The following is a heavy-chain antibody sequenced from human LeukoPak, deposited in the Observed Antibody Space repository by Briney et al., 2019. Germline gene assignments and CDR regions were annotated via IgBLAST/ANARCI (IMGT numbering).Heavy chain of an antibody. CDR3: ARDQTTWVDY. CDR2: ISSSSSTI. Sequence: QPGGSLRLSCAASGFTFSSYEMNWVRQAPGKGLEWVSYISSSSSTIYYADSVKGRFTISRDNAKNSLYLQMNSLRAEDTAVYYCARDQTTWVDYWGQGTLVTVSS. D-gene: IGHD1-14*01. V-gene: IGHV3-48*01. CDR1: GFTFSSYE. J-gene: IGHJ4*02.